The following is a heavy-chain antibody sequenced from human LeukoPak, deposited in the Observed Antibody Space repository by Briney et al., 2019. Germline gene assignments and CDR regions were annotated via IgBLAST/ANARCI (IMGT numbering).Heavy chain of an antibody. CDR3: ARVAKERVGGVYYFDY. V-gene: IGHV3-13*01. D-gene: IGHD1-1*01. J-gene: IGHJ4*02. CDR1: GSTFSDYD. Sequence: GGSLRLSCAVSGSTFSDYDMHWVRQATGKGLEWVSAIGTAGDTYYTGSVKGRFTISRENAKNSLYLQMNSLRAGDTAVYYCARVAKERVGGVYYFDYWGQGTLVTVSS. CDR2: IGTAGDT.